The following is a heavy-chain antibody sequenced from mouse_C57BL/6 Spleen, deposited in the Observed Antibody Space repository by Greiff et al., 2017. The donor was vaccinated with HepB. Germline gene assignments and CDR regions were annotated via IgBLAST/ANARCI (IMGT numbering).Heavy chain of an antibody. CDR1: GFTFSSYG. CDR3: ARETAQATAWFAY. V-gene: IGHV5-6*01. D-gene: IGHD3-2*02. CDR2: ISSGGSYT. Sequence: EVKLVESGGDLVKPGGSLKLSCAASGFTFSSYGMSWVRQTPDKRLEWVATISSGGSYTYYPDSVKGRFTISRDNAKNTLYLQMSSLKSEDTAMYYCARETAQATAWFAYWGQGTLVTVSA. J-gene: IGHJ3*01.